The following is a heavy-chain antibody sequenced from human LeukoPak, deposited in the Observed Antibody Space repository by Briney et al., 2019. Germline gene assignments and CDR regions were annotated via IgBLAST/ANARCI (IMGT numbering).Heavy chain of an antibody. CDR1: GGTFSSYA. D-gene: IGHD5-18*01. CDR2: IIPIFGTA. CDR3: ARGPAGYSYGQYNWFDP. J-gene: IGHJ5*02. Sequence: SVNVSCKASGGTFSSYAISWVRQAPGQGLEWMGGIIPIFGTANYAQKFQGRVTITADESTSTAYMELSSLRSEDTAVYYCARGPAGYSYGQYNWFDPWGQGTLVTVSS. V-gene: IGHV1-69*13.